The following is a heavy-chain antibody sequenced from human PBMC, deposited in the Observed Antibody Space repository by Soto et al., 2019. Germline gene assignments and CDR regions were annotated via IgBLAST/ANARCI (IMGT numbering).Heavy chain of an antibody. CDR1: GFTFSSYS. D-gene: IGHD3-3*01. J-gene: IGHJ4*02. V-gene: IGHV3-21*01. Sequence: GGSLRLSCAASGFTFSSYSMNWVRQAPGKGLEWVSSISSSSSYIYYADSVKGRFTISRDNAKNSLYLQMNSLRAEDTAVYYCARDFGSEGANYDFWSGRAYYFDYWGQGTLVTVSS. CDR3: ARDFGSEGANYDFWSGRAYYFDY. CDR2: ISSSSSYI.